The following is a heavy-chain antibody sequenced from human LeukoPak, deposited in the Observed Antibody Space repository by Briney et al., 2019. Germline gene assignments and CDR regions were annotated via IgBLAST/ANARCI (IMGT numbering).Heavy chain of an antibody. CDR1: GGSISSYY. D-gene: IGHD2/OR15-2a*01. J-gene: IGHJ3*02. V-gene: IGHV4-59*01. Sequence: PSETLSLTCTVSGGSISSYYWSWIRQPPGKGLEWIGYIYYSGSTNYNPSLKSRVTISVDTSKNQFSLKLSSVTAADTAVYYCARGIRPRAAFDIWGQGTMVTVSS. CDR3: ARGIRPRAAFDI. CDR2: IYYSGST.